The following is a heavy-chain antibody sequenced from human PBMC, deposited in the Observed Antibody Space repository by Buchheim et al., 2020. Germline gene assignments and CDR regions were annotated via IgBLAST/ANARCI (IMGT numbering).Heavy chain of an antibody. CDR1: GGSISSYY. Sequence: QVQLQESGPGLVKPSETLSLTRTVSGGSISSYYWSWIRQPPGKGLEWIGYIYYSGSTNYNPSLKSRVTISVDTSKNQFSLKLSSVTAADTAVYYCASSANCGGDCYPFDYWGQGTL. D-gene: IGHD2-21*02. J-gene: IGHJ4*02. CDR3: ASSANCGGDCYPFDY. V-gene: IGHV4-59*01. CDR2: IYYSGST.